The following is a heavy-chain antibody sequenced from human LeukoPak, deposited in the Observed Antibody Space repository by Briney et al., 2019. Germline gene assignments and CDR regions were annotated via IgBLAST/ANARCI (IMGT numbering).Heavy chain of an antibody. CDR1: GFNFGTYS. Sequence: GGSLRLSCAASGFNFGTYSMHWARQAPGKGLEWVAVIWYDGSNEDYVDSVKGRFTISRDNSKNTLYLQMNSLRAEDTAVYYCARGSSGSYKGYFDYWGQGTLVTVSS. CDR3: ARGSSGSYKGYFDY. V-gene: IGHV3-33*01. D-gene: IGHD1-26*01. CDR2: IWYDGSNE. J-gene: IGHJ4*02.